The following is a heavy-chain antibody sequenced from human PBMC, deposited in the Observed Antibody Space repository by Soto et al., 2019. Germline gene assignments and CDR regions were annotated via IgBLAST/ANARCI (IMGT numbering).Heavy chain of an antibody. CDR2: IYYSGST. CDR3: ARQGGSDPLPTWIQLWYANYFDY. J-gene: IGHJ4*02. CDR1: SGSISSSSYY. Sequence: PSETLSLTCTVSSGSISSSSYYWGWIRQPPGKGLEWIGSIYYSGSTYYNPSLKSRVTISVDTSKNQFSLKLSSVTAADTAVYYCARQGGSDPLPTWIQLWYANYFDYWGQGTLVTVSS. D-gene: IGHD5-18*01. V-gene: IGHV4-39*01.